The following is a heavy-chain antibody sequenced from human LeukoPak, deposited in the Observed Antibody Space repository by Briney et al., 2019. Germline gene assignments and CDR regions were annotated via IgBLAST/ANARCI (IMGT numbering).Heavy chain of an antibody. D-gene: IGHD6-6*01. CDR2: IYPGDSDT. J-gene: IGHJ5*02. V-gene: IGHV5-51*01. CDR3: ARQGRSLEENRYSSSSGNWFDP. Sequence: GESLKISCKGSGYSFTTYWIGWVRQMPGKGLEWMGIIYPGDSDTRYSPSFEGQVTISADKSISTAFLQWSSLKASDTAMYYCARQGRSLEENRYSSSSGNWFDPWGQGTLVTVSS. CDR1: GYSFTTYW.